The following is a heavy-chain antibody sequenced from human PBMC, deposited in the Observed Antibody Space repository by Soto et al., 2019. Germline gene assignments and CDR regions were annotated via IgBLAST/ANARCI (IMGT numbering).Heavy chain of an antibody. D-gene: IGHD2-2*01. CDR3: AKWARYCSTTTCRK. CDR2: ISVSGGGSS. J-gene: IGHJ1*01. Sequence: EVQLLESGGGLVQPGGSLRLSCVASGFTFSSFAMSWVRQAPGKGLEWVSAISVSGGGSSYYADSVKGLFTISRDNSMNTLYLQMNSLRAEDTALYYCAKWARYCSTTTCRKWGQGTLVTVSS. V-gene: IGHV3-23*01. CDR1: GFTFSSFA.